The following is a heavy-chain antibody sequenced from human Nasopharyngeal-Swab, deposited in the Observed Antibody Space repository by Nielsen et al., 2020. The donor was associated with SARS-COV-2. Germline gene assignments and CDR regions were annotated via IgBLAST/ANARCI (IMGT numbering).Heavy chain of an antibody. CDR1: GASFSGYY. CDR2: INHSGST. D-gene: IGHD3-22*01. CDR3: ARENYYDSSDYYGGYFDY. Sequence: SETLSLTCAVYGASFSGYYWSWIRQPPGKGLEWIGEINHSGSTNYNPSLKSRVTISVDTSKNQFSLRLSSVTAADTAVYYCARENYYDSSDYYGGYFDYWGQGTLVTVSS. J-gene: IGHJ4*02. V-gene: IGHV4-34*01.